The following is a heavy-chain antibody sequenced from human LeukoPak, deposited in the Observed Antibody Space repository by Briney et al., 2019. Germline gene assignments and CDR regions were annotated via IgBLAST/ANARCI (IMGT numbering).Heavy chain of an antibody. CDR2: ISSSGSTI. CDR1: GFTFSSYE. V-gene: IGHV3-48*03. Sequence: GGSLRLSCAASGFTFSSYEMNWVRQAPGKGLEWVSYISSSGSTIYYADSVKGRFTISRDNAKNSLYLQMNSLRAEDTAVYYCARDGEDFDWLPNWFDPWGQGTLVTVSS. D-gene: IGHD3-9*01. CDR3: ARDGEDFDWLPNWFDP. J-gene: IGHJ5*02.